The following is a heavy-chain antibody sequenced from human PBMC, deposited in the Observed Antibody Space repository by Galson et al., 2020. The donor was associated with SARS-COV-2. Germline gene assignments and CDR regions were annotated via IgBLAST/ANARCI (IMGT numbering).Heavy chain of an antibody. CDR3: ATGIDKSPVGEREMDV. Sequence: ASVKVSCKVSGYTLTELSMHWVRQAPGKGLEWMGVFDPEDGETIYAQKFQGRVTMTEDTSTDTAYMELSSLRSEDTAVYYCATGIDKSPVGEREMDVWGKGTTVTVSS. V-gene: IGHV1-24*01. CDR1: GYTLTELS. CDR2: FDPEDGET. D-gene: IGHD4-17*01. J-gene: IGHJ6*04.